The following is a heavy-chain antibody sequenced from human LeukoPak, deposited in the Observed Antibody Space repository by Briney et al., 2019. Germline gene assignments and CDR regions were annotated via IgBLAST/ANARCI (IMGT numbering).Heavy chain of an antibody. CDR1: GGSISSYY. CDR2: IYTSGST. V-gene: IGHV4-4*07. D-gene: IGHD6-6*01. CDR3: ARVRQLAPYYYYYMDV. Sequence: SETLSLTCTVSGGSISSYYWSWIRQPAGKGLEWLGRIYTSGSTNYNPSLKSRVTMSVDTSKNQFSLKLSSVTAADTAVYYCARVRQLAPYYYYYMDVWGKGTTVAVSS. J-gene: IGHJ6*03.